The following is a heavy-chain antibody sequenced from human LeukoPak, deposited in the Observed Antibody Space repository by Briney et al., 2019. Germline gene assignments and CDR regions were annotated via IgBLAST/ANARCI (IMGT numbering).Heavy chain of an antibody. V-gene: IGHV3-30*04. CDR1: GLTLSSYA. CDR3: ARASCSGGRCQEYFQH. Sequence: GRSLRLSCAASGLTLSSYAMHWVRQAPGKGLEWVAVISFDGSNKYYADSVKGRFTISRDNSKNTLYLQMNSLRAEDTAVYYCARASCSGGRCQEYFQHWGQGTLVTVSS. CDR2: ISFDGSNK. J-gene: IGHJ1*01. D-gene: IGHD2-15*01.